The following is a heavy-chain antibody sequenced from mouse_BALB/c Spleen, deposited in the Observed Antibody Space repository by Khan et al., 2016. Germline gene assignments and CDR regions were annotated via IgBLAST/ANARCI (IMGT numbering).Heavy chain of an antibody. Sequence: QVQLQQSGPGLVAPSQSLSITCTVSGFSLTSYGVYWVRQPPGKGLEWLVVIWSDGSTTYNSALKSRLSISKDNSKSQVFLKMNSLQTDDTAMYXCARRDDGGGAMDYWGQGTSVTVSS. D-gene: IGHD2-3*01. V-gene: IGHV2-6*02. J-gene: IGHJ4*01. CDR2: IWSDGST. CDR3: ARRDDGGGAMDY. CDR1: GFSLTSYG.